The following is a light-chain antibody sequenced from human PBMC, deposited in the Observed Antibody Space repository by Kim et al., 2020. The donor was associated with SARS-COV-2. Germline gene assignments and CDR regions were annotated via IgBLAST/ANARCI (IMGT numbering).Light chain of an antibody. CDR2: GKN. CDR3: NSRDSSGNHLGV. V-gene: IGLV3-19*01. J-gene: IGLJ1*01. Sequence: LGGTVRITCQGDSLRSYYASWYQQKPGQAPVLVIYGKNNRPSGIPDRFSGSSSGNTASLTITGAQAEDEADYYCNSRDSSGNHLGVFGTGTKVTVL. CDR1: SLRSYY.